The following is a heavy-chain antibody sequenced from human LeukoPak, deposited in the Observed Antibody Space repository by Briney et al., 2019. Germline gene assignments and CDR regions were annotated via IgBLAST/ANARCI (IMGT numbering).Heavy chain of an antibody. D-gene: IGHD2-2*01. CDR3: ARDPSAATRRVQH. CDR2: IKEDGSKK. Sequence: GGSLRLSCAASGFNFSNNWMSWVRQAPGKGLEWVANIKEDGSKKNYVDSVKGRFTISRDNAKNSLYLQMNSLRAEDTAVYYCARDPSAATRRVQHWGQGTLVTVSS. J-gene: IGHJ1*01. CDR1: GFNFSNNW. V-gene: IGHV3-7*01.